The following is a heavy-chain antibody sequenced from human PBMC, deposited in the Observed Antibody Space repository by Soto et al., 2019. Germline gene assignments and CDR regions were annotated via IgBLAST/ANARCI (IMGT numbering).Heavy chain of an antibody. D-gene: IGHD1-26*01. Sequence: EVKILESGGGLVQPGGSLRLSCVASGFAFDNYAMSWVRQAPGKGLEWVSYISGNSVNIYYAHSVKGRFTLYRDNSKNTVSLEMSFLRVADSAVYYCVKDHNSRLDSYNYALDVWGPGTTVSVSS. V-gene: IGHV3-23*01. J-gene: IGHJ6*02. CDR3: VKDHNSRLDSYNYALDV. CDR1: GFAFDNYA. CDR2: ISGNSVNI.